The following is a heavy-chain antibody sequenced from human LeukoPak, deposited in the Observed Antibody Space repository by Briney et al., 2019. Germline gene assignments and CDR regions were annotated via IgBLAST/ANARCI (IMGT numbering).Heavy chain of an antibody. V-gene: IGHV3-23*01. Sequence: GRSLRLSCAASGFTFSSYAMSWVRQAPGKGLEWVSAIGGSGGSTYYADSVKGRFTISRDNSKNSLYLQMNSLRAEDTAVYYCARDRGGSYSAIDYWGQGTLVTVSS. CDR1: GFTFSSYA. D-gene: IGHD1-26*01. CDR3: ARDRGGSYSAIDY. J-gene: IGHJ4*02. CDR2: IGGSGGST.